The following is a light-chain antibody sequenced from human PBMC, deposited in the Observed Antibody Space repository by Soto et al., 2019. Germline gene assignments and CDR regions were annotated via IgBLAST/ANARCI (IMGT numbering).Light chain of an antibody. CDR3: QQYNTYPLS. CDR1: QSISTW. CDR2: KAS. Sequence: DIPMTQSPSTLSASVGDRVTITCRASQSISTWLAWYQQKPGKAPKLLIYKASNLEGGVPSRFSGXXXXXXXTITINSLQPDDFATYYCQQYNTYPLSFGGGTTVEIK. V-gene: IGKV1-5*03. J-gene: IGKJ4*01.